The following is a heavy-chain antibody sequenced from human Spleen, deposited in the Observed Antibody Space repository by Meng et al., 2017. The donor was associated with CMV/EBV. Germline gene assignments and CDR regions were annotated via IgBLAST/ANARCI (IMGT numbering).Heavy chain of an antibody. CDR1: GLTLDIFS. CDR3: AKNIGSYYSDAFDI. Sequence: GSLKVSRAASGLTLDIFSMNWGRQAPGKGLEWVSYISSGSNTMYDADSVKGRFTISRDKAKNALYLQMNSLTAEDTDVYYCAKNIGSYYSDAFDIWGQGTTVTVSS. CDR2: ISSGSNTM. V-gene: IGHV3-48*01. D-gene: IGHD1-26*01. J-gene: IGHJ3*02.